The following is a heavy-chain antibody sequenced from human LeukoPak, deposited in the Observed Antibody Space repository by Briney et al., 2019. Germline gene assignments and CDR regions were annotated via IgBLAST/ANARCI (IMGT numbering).Heavy chain of an antibody. J-gene: IGHJ4*02. V-gene: IGHV3-23*01. Sequence: GGSLRLSCAASGFTFSNYAMSWVRQAPGKGLEWVSTISNSGDATYYADSVKGRFTISRDNSKNTLYLQMNSLRAEDTAVYYCAKDLPTYYYDSSGPFDYWGQGTLVTVSS. CDR1: GFTFSNYA. D-gene: IGHD3-22*01. CDR2: ISNSGDAT. CDR3: AKDLPTYYYDSSGPFDY.